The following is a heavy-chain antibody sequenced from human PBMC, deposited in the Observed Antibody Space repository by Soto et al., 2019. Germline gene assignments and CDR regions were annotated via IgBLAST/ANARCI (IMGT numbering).Heavy chain of an antibody. CDR1: GGSITSXP. CDR2: TAYTGNT. J-gene: IGHJ5*02. Sequence: LXLXGVVSGGSITSXPWRWVRQFPGKGLECLAYTAYTGNTTYNPSLKSRVTISMDTSKNQLSLKLTYMTAPDTAVYYCARDMHAGFPHCFDPWGQGTLGTVSS. D-gene: IGHD5-12*01. V-gene: IGHV4-59*01. CDR3: ARDMHAGFPHCFDP.